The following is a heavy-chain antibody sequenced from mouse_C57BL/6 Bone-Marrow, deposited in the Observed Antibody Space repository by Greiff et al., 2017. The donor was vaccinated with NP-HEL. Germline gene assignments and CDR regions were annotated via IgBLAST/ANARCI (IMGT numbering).Heavy chain of an antibody. Sequence: EVQVVESGGGLVKPGGSLKLSCAASGFTFSSYAMSWVRQTPEKRLEWVATISDGGSYTYYPDNVKGRFTISRDNAKNNLYLQMSHLKSEDTAMYYCARGIYYDYEGPFAYWGQGTLVTVSA. J-gene: IGHJ3*01. CDR1: GFTFSSYA. CDR2: ISDGGSYT. V-gene: IGHV5-4*01. CDR3: ARGIYYDYEGPFAY. D-gene: IGHD2-4*01.